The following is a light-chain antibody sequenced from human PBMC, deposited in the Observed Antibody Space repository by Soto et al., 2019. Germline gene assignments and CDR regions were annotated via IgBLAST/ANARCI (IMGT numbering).Light chain of an antibody. CDR1: QTVTTNY. J-gene: IGKJ2*01. CDR3: QQYGSSVFT. CDR2: GAS. Sequence: ETVLTQSPGTLSLSPGETATLSCRASQTVTTNYLAWYQQKPDQAPRLLIYGASSRATGIPDRSSGSGSGTDFTLTISRLEPEDFAVYYCQQYGSSVFTFGQGTKLEIK. V-gene: IGKV3-20*01.